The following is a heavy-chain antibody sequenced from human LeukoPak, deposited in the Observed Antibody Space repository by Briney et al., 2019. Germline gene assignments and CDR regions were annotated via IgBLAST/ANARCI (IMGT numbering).Heavy chain of an antibody. J-gene: IGHJ4*02. V-gene: IGHV3-21*01. CDR3: ARERRDYGDYVVGIYYFDY. CDR1: GFTVSSNY. CDR2: ISSSSSYI. D-gene: IGHD4-17*01. Sequence: GGSLRLSCAASGFTVSSNYMSWVRQAPGKGLEWVSSISSSSSYIYYADSVKGRFPISRDNAKNSLYLQMNSLRAEDTAVYYCARERRDYGDYVVGIYYFDYWGQGTLVTVSS.